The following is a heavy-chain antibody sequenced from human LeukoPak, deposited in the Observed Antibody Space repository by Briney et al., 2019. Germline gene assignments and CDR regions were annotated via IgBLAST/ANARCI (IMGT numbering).Heavy chain of an antibody. CDR1: GYSFTDYA. V-gene: IGHV1-3*01. CDR3: ARARWTFTVTTYYLDY. J-gene: IGHJ4*02. D-gene: IGHD4-17*01. Sequence: ASVKVSCKASGYSFTDYAVQWVRQAPGQRLEWMGWINAGNGKTKDSQKFQGRVTITRDTSATTAYMELRNLRSEDTAVYYCARARWTFTVTTYYLDYWGQGTLVTVSS. CDR2: INAGNGKT.